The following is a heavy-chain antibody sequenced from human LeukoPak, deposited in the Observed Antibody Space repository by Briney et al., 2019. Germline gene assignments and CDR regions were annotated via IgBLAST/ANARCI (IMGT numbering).Heavy chain of an antibody. J-gene: IGHJ1*01. CDR2: INAGNGNT. Sequence: ASVKVSCKASGYTFTRYAMHWVSQAPGQRLEWMGWINAGNGNTKYSQKFQGRVTITRDTSASTAYMELSSLRSEDTAVYYCASPAYYDFWSGLWDAEYFQHWGQGTLVTVSS. CDR3: ASPAYYDFWSGLWDAEYFQH. V-gene: IGHV1-3*01. CDR1: GYTFTRYA. D-gene: IGHD3-3*01.